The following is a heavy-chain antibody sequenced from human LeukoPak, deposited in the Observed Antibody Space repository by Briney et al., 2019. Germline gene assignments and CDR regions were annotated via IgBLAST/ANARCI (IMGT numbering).Heavy chain of an antibody. Sequence: GGSLRLSCAASGFSFSIYSMYWVRRAPGRGLEYVSAISSNGGNRYYADFVKGRFTISRDNSKNTLDLQMGSLRAEDMAVYYCERVVYYNDGSAYYPDAFAIWGHGTMVTVSS. V-gene: IGHV3-64*02. CDR1: GFSFSIYS. J-gene: IGHJ3*02. CDR2: ISSNGGNR. D-gene: IGHD3-22*01. CDR3: ERVVYYNDGSAYYPDAFAI.